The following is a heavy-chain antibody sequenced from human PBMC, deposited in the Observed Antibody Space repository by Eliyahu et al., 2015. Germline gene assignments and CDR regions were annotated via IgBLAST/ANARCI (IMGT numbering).Heavy chain of an antibody. CDR3: VSELPNCGGDCLNY. CDR1: GXSFSGAW. Sequence: EVQLVQSGGGLVQPGGSXRLXCVASGXSFSGAWMHWVRQAPGKGPVWVSRINWDGSKIGYADSVKGRFAISRDNAQNTLYLQMDSLRDEDTATYYCVSELPNCGGDCLNYWGQGTLVTVSS. J-gene: IGHJ4*02. CDR2: INWDGSKI. V-gene: IGHV3-74*01. D-gene: IGHD2-21*02.